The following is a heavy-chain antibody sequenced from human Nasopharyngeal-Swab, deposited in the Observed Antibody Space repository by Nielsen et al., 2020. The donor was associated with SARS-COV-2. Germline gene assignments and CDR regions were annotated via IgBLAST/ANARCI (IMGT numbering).Heavy chain of an antibody. CDR3: ARGKYRRAFDI. CDR1: GGSFSGYY. D-gene: IGHD6-6*01. Sequence: SETLSLTCAVYGGSFSGYYCSWIRQPPGKGLEWIGEINHSGSTNYNPSLKSRVTISVDTSKNQFSLKLSSVTAADTAVYYCARGKYRRAFDIWGQGTMVTVSS. CDR2: INHSGST. V-gene: IGHV4-34*01. J-gene: IGHJ3*02.